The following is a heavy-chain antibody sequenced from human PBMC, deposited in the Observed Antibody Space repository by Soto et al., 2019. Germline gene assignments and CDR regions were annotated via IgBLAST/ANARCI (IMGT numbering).Heavy chain of an antibody. CDR3: ARDSYSSATH. J-gene: IGHJ4*01. CDR1: GLPFGDNW. Sequence: EVQLVESGGGLVRPGGSLRLSCAASGLPFGDNWMHWVRQAPGKGLVWVSRISNDGSDTTYADSVRSRFTVSRDNAKNTLYLQMNSLRAEDTAVYCCARDSYSSATHWGHGTLVTVSS. CDR2: ISNDGSDT. D-gene: IGHD4-4*01. V-gene: IGHV3-74*01.